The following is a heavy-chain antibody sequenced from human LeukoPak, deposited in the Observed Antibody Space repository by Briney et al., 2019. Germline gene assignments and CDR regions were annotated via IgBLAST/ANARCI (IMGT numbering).Heavy chain of an antibody. CDR2: IYYSGST. V-gene: IGHV4-39*07. J-gene: IGHJ4*02. Sequence: SETLPLTCTVSGGSISSSSYYWGWIRQPPGKGLEWIGSIYYSGSTYYNPSLKSRVTISVDTSKNQFSLKLSSVTAADTAVYYCARDQNYYDSSGYSYYFDYWGQGTLVTVSS. CDR1: GGSISSSSYY. CDR3: ARDQNYYDSSGYSYYFDY. D-gene: IGHD3-22*01.